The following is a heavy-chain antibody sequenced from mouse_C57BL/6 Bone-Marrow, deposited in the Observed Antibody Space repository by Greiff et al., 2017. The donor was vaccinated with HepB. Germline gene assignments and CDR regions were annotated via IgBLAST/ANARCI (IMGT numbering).Heavy chain of an antibody. CDR2: ISSGGSYT. J-gene: IGHJ3*01. V-gene: IGHV5-6*01. CDR1: GFTFSSYG. CDR3: ARQRVRGAGFAY. Sequence: EVHLVESGGDLVKPGGSLKLSCAASGFTFSSYGMSWVRQTPDKRLEWVATISSGGSYTYYPDSVKGRFTISRDNAKNTRYPQMSSLKSEDTAMYYCARQRVRGAGFAYWGQGTLVTVSA.